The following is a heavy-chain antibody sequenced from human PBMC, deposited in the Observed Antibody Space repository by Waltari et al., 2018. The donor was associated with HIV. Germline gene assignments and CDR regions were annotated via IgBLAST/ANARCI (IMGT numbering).Heavy chain of an antibody. V-gene: IGHV3-30*01. CDR3: ARAVSSGWQYYYGMDV. Sequence: QVRLVESGGGVVQPGRSLRLSCAAPGFRVSAYALHSVRLPPGKGLQGVALITYDGINEYYAASVKGRFSISRDNSNNTLFLQMNSLRAEDTAVYYCARAVSSGWQYYYGMDVWGQGTTVTVSS. CDR1: GFRVSAYA. J-gene: IGHJ6*02. D-gene: IGHD6-19*01. CDR2: ITYDGINE.